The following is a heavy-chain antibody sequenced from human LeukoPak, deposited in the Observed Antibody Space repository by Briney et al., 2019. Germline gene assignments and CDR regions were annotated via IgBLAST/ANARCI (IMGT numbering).Heavy chain of an antibody. V-gene: IGHV4-34*01. CDR3: AREGTVAGSYFDY. Sequence: SETLSLTCAVYGGSFSGYYWSWIGQPPGKGLEWIGEINHSGSTNYNPSLKSRVTISVDTSKNQFSLKLSSVTAADTAVYYCAREGTVAGSYFDYWGHGTLVTVSS. CDR1: GGSFSGYY. J-gene: IGHJ4*01. CDR2: INHSGST. D-gene: IGHD6-19*01.